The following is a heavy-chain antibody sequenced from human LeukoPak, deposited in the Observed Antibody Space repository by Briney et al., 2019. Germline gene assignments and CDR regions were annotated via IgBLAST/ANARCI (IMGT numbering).Heavy chain of an antibody. CDR1: GFTFSSYG. J-gene: IGHJ4*02. D-gene: IGHD6-13*01. CDR3: AKSLRTGIAAAADNFDY. V-gene: IGHV3-30*02. CDR2: IRYDGSNK. Sequence: GGSLRLSCAASGFTFSSYGMHWVRQAPGKGLEWVAFIRYDGSNKYYADSVKGRFTISRDNSKNTLYLQMNSLRAEDTAVYYCAKSLRTGIAAAADNFDYWGQGTLVTVSS.